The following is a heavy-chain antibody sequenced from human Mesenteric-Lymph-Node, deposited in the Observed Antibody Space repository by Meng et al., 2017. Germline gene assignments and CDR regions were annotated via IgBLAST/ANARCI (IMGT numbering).Heavy chain of an antibody. D-gene: IGHD2/OR15-2a*01. CDR1: GFTFTDHY. J-gene: IGHJ4*02. CDR3: ARDTSTSLDY. CDR2: ITNTPNRYPT. V-gene: IGHV3-72*01. Sequence: EVQLVESGGGWVQPGGSLRLSWAASGFTFTDHYMDWVRQAPGKGLEWVGRITNTPNRYPTNYAASVKGRFTISRDDSKNSLYLEMNSLKIEDTAVYYCARDTSTSLDYWGQGALVTVSS.